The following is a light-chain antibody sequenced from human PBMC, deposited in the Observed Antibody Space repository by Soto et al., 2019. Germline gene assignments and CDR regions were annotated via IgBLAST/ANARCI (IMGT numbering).Light chain of an antibody. CDR3: QQLNDYPLT. V-gene: IGKV1-9*01. Sequence: DIQLTQSPSFLSASVGDRVTITCRASQGINSYLAWYQQKPGKAPNLLIYVASTLQSGVPSRFSGSGSGTESTLTISSLQPEDFATYYCQQLNDYPLTFGGGTRVEIK. CDR2: VAS. J-gene: IGKJ4*01. CDR1: QGINSY.